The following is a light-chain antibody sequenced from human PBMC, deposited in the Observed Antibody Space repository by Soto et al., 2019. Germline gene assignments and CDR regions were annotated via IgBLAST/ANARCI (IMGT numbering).Light chain of an antibody. Sequence: DLGMTQSPLSLPVTPGEPASISCRSSQSLLHSNGYNYLDWYLQKPGQSPQLLIYLGSNRASGVPDRFSGSGSGTDFTLKISRVEAEDVGVYYCMQALQTPGLTFGGGTKVEIK. CDR1: QSLLHSNGYNY. CDR3: MQALQTPGLT. CDR2: LGS. J-gene: IGKJ4*01. V-gene: IGKV2-28*01.